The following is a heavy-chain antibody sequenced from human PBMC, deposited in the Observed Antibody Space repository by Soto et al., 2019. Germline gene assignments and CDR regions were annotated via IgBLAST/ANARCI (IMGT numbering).Heavy chain of an antibody. CDR1: GFTVSSNY. V-gene: IGHV3-66*01. CDR3: ARDEPIAARRAPTYYYYMDV. D-gene: IGHD6-6*01. J-gene: IGHJ6*03. CDR2: IYSGGST. Sequence: GGSLRLSCAASGFTVSSNYMSWVRQAPGKGLEWVSVIYSGGSTYYADSVKGRFTISRDNSKNTLYLQMNSLRAEDTAVYYCARDEPIAARRAPTYYYYMDVWGKGTTVTVSS.